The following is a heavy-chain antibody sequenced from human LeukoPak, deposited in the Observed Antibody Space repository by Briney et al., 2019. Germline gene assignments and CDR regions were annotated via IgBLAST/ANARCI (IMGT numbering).Heavy chain of an antibody. Sequence: SETLSLTCTASGGSISSSGYYWGWIRQPPEKGLEWIGSIYGPGSTYYNPSLKSRVTMSVDMSRNQFSLKLSSVTAADTAVYYCARHPTVTTFYVHQWGQGTLVTVSS. D-gene: IGHD4-17*01. CDR3: ARHPTVTTFYVHQ. CDR1: GGSISSSGYY. CDR2: IYGPGST. V-gene: IGHV4-39*01. J-gene: IGHJ1*01.